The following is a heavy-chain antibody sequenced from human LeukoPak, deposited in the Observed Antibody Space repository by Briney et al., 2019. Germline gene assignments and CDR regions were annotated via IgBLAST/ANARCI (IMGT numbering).Heavy chain of an antibody. J-gene: IGHJ4*02. CDR1: GFTFSSYS. V-gene: IGHV3-23*01. CDR2: ISGSGGSR. Sequence: GGSLRLSCAASGFTFSSYSMNWVRQAPGKGLEWVSAISGSGGSRFYADSVKGRFTISRDNSKNTLYLQMNSLRAEDTAVYYCAKSTSPVTTLFDYWGQGTLVTVSS. D-gene: IGHD4-17*01. CDR3: AKSTSPVTTLFDY.